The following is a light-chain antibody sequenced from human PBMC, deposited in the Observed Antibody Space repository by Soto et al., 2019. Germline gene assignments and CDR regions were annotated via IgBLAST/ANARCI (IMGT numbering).Light chain of an antibody. Sequence: DIQMTQSPSSLSASVGDRVTITCRASQGVSAYLLWYQQRQGRAPKLLIYAASNLKSGVPSRFRGRGSGTNFTLTITDLQPEHFGTYYCQQSYRTPHTFGQGTKLETK. J-gene: IGKJ2*01. CDR3: QQSYRTPHT. CDR1: QGVSAY. V-gene: IGKV1-39*01. CDR2: AAS.